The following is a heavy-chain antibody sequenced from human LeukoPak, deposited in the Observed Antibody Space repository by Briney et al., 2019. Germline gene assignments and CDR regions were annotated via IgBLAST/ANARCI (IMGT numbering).Heavy chain of an antibody. CDR1: GGTFSSYT. Sequence: SVKVSCKASGGTFSSYTISWVRQAPGQGLEWMGRIIPILGIANYAQKFQGRVTITADKSTSTAYMELSSLRSEDTAVYYCARDREPYCGGDCYSSFDYWGQGTLVTVSS. CDR3: ARDREPYCGGDCYSSFDY. J-gene: IGHJ4*02. CDR2: IIPILGIA. D-gene: IGHD2-21*02. V-gene: IGHV1-69*04.